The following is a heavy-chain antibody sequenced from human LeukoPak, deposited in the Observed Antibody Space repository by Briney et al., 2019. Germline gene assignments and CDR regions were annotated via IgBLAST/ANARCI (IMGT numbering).Heavy chain of an antibody. J-gene: IGHJ4*02. D-gene: IGHD7-27*01. V-gene: IGHV3-23*01. CDR2: ISGSGGRT. CDR3: AKEKTGPYYFDY. Sequence: GGSLRLSCAASGFTFSSYAMTWVRQAPGKGLEWVSGISGSGGRTYYADSVKGRFTISRDNSKNTLYLQMNSLRAEDTAVYYCAKEKTGPYYFDYWGQGILVTVS. CDR1: GFTFSSYA.